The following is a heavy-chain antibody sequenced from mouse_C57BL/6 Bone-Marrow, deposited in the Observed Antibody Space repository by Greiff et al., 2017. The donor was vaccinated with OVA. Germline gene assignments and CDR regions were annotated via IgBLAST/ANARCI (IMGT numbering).Heavy chain of an antibody. V-gene: IGHV1-69*01. CDR1: GYTFTSYW. Sequence: VQLQQPGAELVMPGASVKLSCKASGYTFTSYWMHWVKQRPGQGLEWIGEIDPSDSYTNYNQKFKGKSTLTVDKSSSTAYMQLSSLTSEDSAVYYCARSNYGFSYWYFDDWGTGTTVTVSS. CDR2: IDPSDSYT. D-gene: IGHD1-1*01. J-gene: IGHJ1*03. CDR3: ARSNYGFSYWYFDD.